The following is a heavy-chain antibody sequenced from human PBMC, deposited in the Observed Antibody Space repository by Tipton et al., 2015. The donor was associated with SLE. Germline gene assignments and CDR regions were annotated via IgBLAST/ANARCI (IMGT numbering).Heavy chain of an antibody. CDR3: ARGTYYDDHAFDI. J-gene: IGHJ3*02. Sequence: SLRLSCAASGFTFSSYAMSWVRQAPGKGLEWVSAISGSGGSTYYADSVKGRFTISRDNTKNSLYLQMNSLRAEDTAVYYCARGTYYDDHAFDIWGQGTMVTVSS. V-gene: IGHV3-23*01. D-gene: IGHD3-22*01. CDR1: GFTFSSYA. CDR2: ISGSGGST.